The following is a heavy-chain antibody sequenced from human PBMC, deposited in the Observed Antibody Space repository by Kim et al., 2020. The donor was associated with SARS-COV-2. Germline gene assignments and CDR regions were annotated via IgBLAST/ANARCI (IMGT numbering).Heavy chain of an antibody. CDR3: ARTATYSLGP. D-gene: IGHD2-15*01. Sequence: GGSLRLSCAASGFTVSNNYLSWVRQAPGKGLVWVSLIYNDGRTSYADSVEGRFTISRDNSKNTLYLQMNSLRPEDTAVYFCARTATYSLGPWGQGTLVTVAS. V-gene: IGHV3-53*01. J-gene: IGHJ5*02. CDR2: IYNDGRT. CDR1: GFTVSNNY.